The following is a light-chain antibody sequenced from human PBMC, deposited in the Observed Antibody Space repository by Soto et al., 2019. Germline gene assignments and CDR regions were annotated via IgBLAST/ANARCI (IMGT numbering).Light chain of an antibody. CDR1: QSISSY. Sequence: DIQMTQSPSSLSASVGDRVTITCRASQSISSYLNWYQQKPGKAPKLLIYAASTLQSGVPSRFSGRGSGADFTLTISNLQPEDFATYYCQQSDKFPYTFGQGTKVDIK. J-gene: IGKJ2*01. CDR3: QQSDKFPYT. CDR2: AAS. V-gene: IGKV1-39*01.